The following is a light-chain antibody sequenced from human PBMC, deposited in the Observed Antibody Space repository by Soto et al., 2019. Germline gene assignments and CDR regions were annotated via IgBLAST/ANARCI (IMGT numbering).Light chain of an antibody. J-gene: IGKJ1*01. CDR1: QSVSNN. CDR2: GAS. CDR3: QQYNNWWT. V-gene: IGKV3-15*01. Sequence: EIVMTQSPATLSVSPGERDTLSCRASQSVSNNLAWYQKKPGQAPRRLIYGASTRATGIPARFSGSGSGTEFTLTISSLQSEDFAVYYCQQYNNWWTLGQGTRVDIK.